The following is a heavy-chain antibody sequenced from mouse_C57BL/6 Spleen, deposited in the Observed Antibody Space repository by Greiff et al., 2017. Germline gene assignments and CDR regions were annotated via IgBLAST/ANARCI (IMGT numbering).Heavy chain of an antibody. J-gene: IGHJ4*01. D-gene: IGHD2-12*01. Sequence: VQLQQSGAELVRPGTSVKVSCKASGYAFTNYLIEWVKQRPGQGLEWIGVINPGSGGTNYNEKFKDKATLTADKSSSTAYMQLSSLTSEDSAVYYCAREGNDNAMDYWGQGTSVTVSS. CDR1: GYAFTNYL. CDR2: INPGSGGT. CDR3: AREGNDNAMDY. V-gene: IGHV1-54*01.